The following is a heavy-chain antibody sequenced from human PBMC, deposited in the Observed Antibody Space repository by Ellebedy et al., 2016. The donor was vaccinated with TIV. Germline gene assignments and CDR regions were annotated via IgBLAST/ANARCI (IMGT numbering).Heavy chain of an antibody. CDR2: IEPRGGPT. D-gene: IGHD1-26*01. V-gene: IGHV1-46*01. CDR3: ARGRDSGSLNFDY. CDR1: GYTFSTYY. Sequence: AASVKVSCKASGYTFSTYYIHWVRQAPGQGLEWMGIIEPRGGPTGYAQQFQGRVAMTRDTSTNMISMELTSLRSEDTAVYYCARGRDSGSLNFDYWGQGALVTVSS. J-gene: IGHJ4*02.